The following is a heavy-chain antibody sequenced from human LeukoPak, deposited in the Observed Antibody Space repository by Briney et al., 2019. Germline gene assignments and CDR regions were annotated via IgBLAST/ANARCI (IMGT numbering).Heavy chain of an antibody. J-gene: IGHJ5*02. Sequence: SETLSLTCTVSGGSISSSSYYWGWIRQPPGKGLEWIGSLYYSGSTYYNPSLKSRVTISVDTSKNQFPLKLSSVTAADTAVYYCAREVERRTDPWGQGTLVTVSS. D-gene: IGHD1-1*01. V-gene: IGHV4-39*06. CDR2: LYYSGST. CDR3: AREVERRTDP. CDR1: GGSISSSSYY.